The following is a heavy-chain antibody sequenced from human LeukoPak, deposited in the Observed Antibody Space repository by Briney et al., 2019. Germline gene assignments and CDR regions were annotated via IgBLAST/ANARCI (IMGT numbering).Heavy chain of an antibody. Sequence: SETLSLTCTVSGVSISSYYWSWIRQPPGRGLEWIGYMYNSGITNYNPSLKSRVTISVDTSKNQFSLRLRSVTAADTAVYYCARDSSAIADNWFDPWGQGTPVTVSS. CDR1: GVSISSYY. CDR2: MYNSGIT. V-gene: IGHV4-59*01. J-gene: IGHJ5*02. D-gene: IGHD2-2*02. CDR3: ARDSSAIADNWFDP.